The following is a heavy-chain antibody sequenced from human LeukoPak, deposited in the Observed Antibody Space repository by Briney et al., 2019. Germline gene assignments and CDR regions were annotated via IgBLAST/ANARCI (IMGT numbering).Heavy chain of an antibody. CDR2: ISASGDGT. J-gene: IGHJ4*02. D-gene: IGHD4-17*01. CDR3: ARGRGATSNFDN. V-gene: IGHV3-23*01. Sequence: PGGSLRLSCAAAGFTFSIAAMSSVRQAPGKGLEWVSTISASGDGTYYADSVKGRFTVSRDNSKNALSLQMNSLRGEDTAVYYCARGRGATSNFDNWGQGTLVTVSS. CDR1: GFTFSIAA.